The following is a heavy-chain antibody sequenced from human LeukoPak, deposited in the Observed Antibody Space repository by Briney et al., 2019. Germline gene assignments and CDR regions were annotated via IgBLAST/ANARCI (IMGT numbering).Heavy chain of an antibody. D-gene: IGHD3-16*01. CDR2: INAGNGNT. CDR3: ARGEIVITFGSSRPGDAFNI. V-gene: IGHV1-3*01. Sequence: ASVKVSCKAFGYSFTRYAMHWVRQAPGQRLEWMGWINAGNGNTKYLQKFQGRVTITRDTSASTVYMELSSLRSEDTAVYYCARGEIVITFGSSRPGDAFNIWGQGTMVTVSS. CDR1: GYSFTRYA. J-gene: IGHJ3*02.